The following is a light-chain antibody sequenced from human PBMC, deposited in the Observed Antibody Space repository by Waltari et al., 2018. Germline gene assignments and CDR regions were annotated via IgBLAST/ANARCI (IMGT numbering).Light chain of an antibody. Sequence: QSALTHPASVSGSPGQSITISCTGTSSHVREYNFVSWYQQHPGRAPKLIIDEVSQRPAGVSSRFSGSKSGNTASLTISGLQTEDEAEYYCSSYTSTSTLLFGGGTKVTVL. CDR1: SSHVREYNF. V-gene: IGLV2-14*01. CDR2: EVS. J-gene: IGLJ3*02. CDR3: SSYTSTSTLL.